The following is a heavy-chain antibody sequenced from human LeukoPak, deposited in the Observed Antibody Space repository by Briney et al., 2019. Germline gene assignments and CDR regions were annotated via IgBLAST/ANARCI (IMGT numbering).Heavy chain of an antibody. D-gene: IGHD3-10*01. CDR2: IYHSGST. CDR3: ARGLRGIMIRGAITDLNWFDA. J-gene: IGHJ5*02. V-gene: IGHV4-30-4*01. Sequence: SETLSLTCTVSGGSISSGDYYWTWIRQPPGKGLEWIGYIYHSGSTHYNSSLKSRLTISVATSKNQFSLRLRSVTAADSAVYYCARGLRGIMIRGAITDLNWFDAWGQGTLVIVSS. CDR1: GGSISSGDYY.